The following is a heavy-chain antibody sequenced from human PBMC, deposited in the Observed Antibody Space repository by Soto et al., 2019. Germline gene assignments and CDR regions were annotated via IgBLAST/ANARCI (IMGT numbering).Heavy chain of an antibody. Sequence: QVQLVQSGAEVRKPGSSVTVSCKASGGTSSTYGITWVRQAPGQGLEWMGNIIPLIGTANYAQRFRGRGTITADESLTAAHMDLTSLRSEDTAVYYCARVVMTTVPASFYYGLDVWGPGTTVTVSS. CDR1: GGTSSTYG. CDR2: IIPLIGTA. J-gene: IGHJ6*02. CDR3: ARVVMTTVPASFYYGLDV. D-gene: IGHD4-4*01. V-gene: IGHV1-69*18.